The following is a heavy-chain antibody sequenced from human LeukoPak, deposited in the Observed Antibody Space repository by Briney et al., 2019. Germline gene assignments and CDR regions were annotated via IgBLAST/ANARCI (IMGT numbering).Heavy chain of an antibody. CDR1: GGTFSSYA. J-gene: IGHJ4*02. CDR2: IIPNFGTA. V-gene: IGHV1-69*13. CDR3: ARGQAYCGGDCYPFDY. Sequence: GASVKVSCKASGGTFSSYAISWVRQAPGQGLEWMGGIIPNFGTANYAQKFQGRVTITADESTSTAYMELSSLRSEDTAVYYCARGQAYCGGDCYPFDYWGQGTLVTVSS. D-gene: IGHD2-21*02.